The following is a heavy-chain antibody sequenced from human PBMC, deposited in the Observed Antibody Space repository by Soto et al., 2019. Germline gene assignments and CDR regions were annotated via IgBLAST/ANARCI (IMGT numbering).Heavy chain of an antibody. J-gene: IGHJ4*02. CDR2: IWYDGSNK. CDR1: GFTFSSYG. D-gene: IGHD3-22*01. V-gene: IGHV3-33*01. CDR3: ARDYYDSSGYLASSFGY. Sequence: GGSLRLSCAASGFTFSSYGMHWVRQAPGKGLEWVAVIWYDGSNKYYADSVKGRFTISRDNSKNTLYLQMNSLRAEDTAVYYCARDYYDSSGYLASSFGYWGQGTLVTVSS.